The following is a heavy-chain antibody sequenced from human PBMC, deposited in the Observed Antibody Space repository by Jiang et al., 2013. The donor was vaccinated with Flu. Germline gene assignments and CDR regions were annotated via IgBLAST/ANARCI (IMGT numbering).Heavy chain of an antibody. CDR1: GYTFTGYY. V-gene: IGHV1-2*04. CDR3: ARARRDAYNYVDY. J-gene: IGHJ4*02. CDR2: INPNSGGT. Sequence: VKKPGASVKVSCKASGYTFTGYYIHWVRQAPGQGLEWMGWINPNSGGTNYAQKFQDWVTMTRDTSISTAYMELNRLPSDDTALYYCARARRDAYNYVDYWGQGTLVTVSS. D-gene: IGHD5-24*01.